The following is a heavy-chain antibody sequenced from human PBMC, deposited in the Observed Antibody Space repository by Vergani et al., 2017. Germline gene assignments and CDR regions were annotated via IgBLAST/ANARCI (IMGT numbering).Heavy chain of an antibody. V-gene: IGHV4-30-2*01. Sequence: QLQLQESGSGLVKPSQTLSLTCAVSGGSISSGGYSWSWIRQPPGKGLEWIGYIYHSGSTYYNPSLKSRVTISVDRSKNQFSLKLSSVTAADTAVYYCAGSEYSSTNQRSYYFDYWGQGTLVTVSS. CDR3: AGSEYSSTNQRSYYFDY. J-gene: IGHJ4*02. D-gene: IGHD6-6*01. CDR2: IYHSGST. CDR1: GGSISSGGYS.